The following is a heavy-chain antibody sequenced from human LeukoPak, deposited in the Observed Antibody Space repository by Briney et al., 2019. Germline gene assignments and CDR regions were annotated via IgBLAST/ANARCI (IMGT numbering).Heavy chain of an antibody. CDR2: ISTYNGNT. J-gene: IGHJ4*02. Sequence: EASVKVSCKASGYTFTTYGITWVRQAPGQGLEWMGWISTYNGNTNYAQHLQGRVTMTTATSTSTDYMELRSLRSDDTAVYYCARGNTDGYYYYWGQGTLVTVSS. CDR3: ARGNTDGYYYY. CDR1: GYTFTTYG. V-gene: IGHV1-18*01. D-gene: IGHD3-22*01.